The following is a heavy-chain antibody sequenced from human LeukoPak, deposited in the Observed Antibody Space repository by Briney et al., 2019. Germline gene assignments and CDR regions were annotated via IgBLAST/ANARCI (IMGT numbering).Heavy chain of an antibody. CDR3: AGSTVTTNYFDY. CDR2: INPNSGGT. CDR1: GYTFTGYY. D-gene: IGHD4-17*01. V-gene: IGHV1-2*06. Sequence: ASVKVSCKASGYTFTGYYMHWVRQAPGQGLEWMGRINPNSGGTNYAQKFQGRVTMTRDTSISTAYMELSRLRSDDTAVYYCAGSTVTTNYFDYWGQGTLVTVSS. J-gene: IGHJ4*02.